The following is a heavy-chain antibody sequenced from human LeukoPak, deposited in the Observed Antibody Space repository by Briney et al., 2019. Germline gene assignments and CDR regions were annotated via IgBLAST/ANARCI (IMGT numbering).Heavy chain of an antibody. CDR1: GGSISSSSYY. V-gene: IGHV4-39*01. Sequence: SETLSLTCTVSGGSISSSSYYWGWIRQPPGKGLEWIGSIYYSGSTYYNPSLKSRVTISVDTSKNQFSLKLSSVTAADTAVYYCARGIAADRLIDYWGKGTLVTVSS. CDR3: ARGIAADRLIDY. D-gene: IGHD6-13*01. CDR2: IYYSGST. J-gene: IGHJ4*02.